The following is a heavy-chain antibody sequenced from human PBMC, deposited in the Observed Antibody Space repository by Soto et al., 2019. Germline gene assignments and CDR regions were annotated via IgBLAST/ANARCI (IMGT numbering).Heavy chain of an antibody. CDR2: IKHDGSGQ. CDR1: GFTFSGYW. Sequence: EVQLVESGGGLVQPGGSLRLSCAASGFTFSGYWMSWVRQAPGKGLEWVANIKHDGSGQYYVDSVKGRFTISRDNAKNSLYLQMDSLRAEDTAVYYCARDVEGIWGQGAMVIVSS. CDR3: ARDVEGI. V-gene: IGHV3-7*01. J-gene: IGHJ3*02.